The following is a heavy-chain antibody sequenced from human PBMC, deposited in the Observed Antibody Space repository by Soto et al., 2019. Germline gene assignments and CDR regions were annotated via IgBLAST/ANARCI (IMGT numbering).Heavy chain of an antibody. CDR3: ARGEYGQYDAYNWFDP. CDR1: GGSFNNYC. D-gene: IGHD3-10*01. V-gene: IGHV4-34*02. Sequence: QVRLQQWGAGLVRPSETLSLPCAVYGGSFNNYCCSWIRQPPGKGLGWIGEVCPGGRTNYSPSLKREVRIAVVGSKNQFSLRMTSVTVADTAVYYCARGEYGQYDAYNWFDPWGQGNLVNVA. CDR2: VCPGGRT. J-gene: IGHJ5*02.